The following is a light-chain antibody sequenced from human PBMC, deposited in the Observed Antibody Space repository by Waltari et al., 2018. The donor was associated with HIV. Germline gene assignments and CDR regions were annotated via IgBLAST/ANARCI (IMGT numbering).Light chain of an antibody. V-gene: IGLV1-51*01. Sequence: QSVLTQPPSVSAAPGQKVPISCSGSSSNIGKNFLSWFKQLPGTAPKPLIYDNKKRPSWIPDRFSGSKSGTSATLGITGLQTGDEADYYCGTWDSSLSGVVFGGGTKLTVL. CDR3: GTWDSSLSGVV. CDR2: DNK. CDR1: SSNIGKNF. J-gene: IGLJ2*01.